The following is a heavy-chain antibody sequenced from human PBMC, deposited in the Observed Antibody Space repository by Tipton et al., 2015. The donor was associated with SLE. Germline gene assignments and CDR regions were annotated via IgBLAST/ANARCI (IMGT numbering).Heavy chain of an antibody. J-gene: IGHJ3*01. CDR1: GYRFTNYW. CDR2: IYPGDSDT. V-gene: IGHV5-51*01. Sequence: SLRLSCKASGYRFTNYWIGWVRQMPGKGLEWMGIIYPGDSDTRYSPSFQGQVTISADKSISTAYLQWSSLKASDTAMYFCASRYCSSNSCYIGNAFDVWGQGTMVTVSS. CDR3: ASRYCSSNSCYIGNAFDV. D-gene: IGHD2-2*02.